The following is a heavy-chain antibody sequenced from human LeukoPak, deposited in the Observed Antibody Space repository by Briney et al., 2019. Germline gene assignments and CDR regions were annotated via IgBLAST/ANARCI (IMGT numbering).Heavy chain of an antibody. D-gene: IGHD6-19*01. CDR2: IYYSGST. V-gene: IGHV4-39*07. Sequence: SETLSLTCTVSGGSISSSSYYWGWIRQPPGKGLEWIGSIYYSGSTYYNPSLKSRVTISVDTSKNQFSLKLSSVTAADTAVYYCARSFIAVADWYFDLWGRGTLVTVSS. CDR3: ARSFIAVADWYFDL. CDR1: GGSISSSSYY. J-gene: IGHJ2*01.